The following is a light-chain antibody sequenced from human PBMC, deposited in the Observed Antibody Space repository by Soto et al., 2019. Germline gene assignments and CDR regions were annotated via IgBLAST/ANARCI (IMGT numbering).Light chain of an antibody. CDR1: QSVSSY. CDR2: DAS. Sequence: EIVLTQSPATLSLSPGERATLSCRASQSVSSYLAWYQQKPGQAPRLLIYDASNRATVIPARFSGSGSGTDFTLTISSLELEDFAVYYCQQRSNSFGGGTKVEIK. V-gene: IGKV3-11*01. J-gene: IGKJ4*01. CDR3: QQRSNS.